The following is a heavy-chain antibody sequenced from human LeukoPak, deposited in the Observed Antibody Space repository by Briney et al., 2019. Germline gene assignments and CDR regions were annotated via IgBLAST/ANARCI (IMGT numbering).Heavy chain of an antibody. D-gene: IGHD6-19*01. CDR3: AKDRYSSGWYGDPTALFDY. V-gene: IGHV3-23*01. CDR2: ISGSGGST. CDR1: GFTFSSYA. J-gene: IGHJ4*02. Sequence: PGGSLRLSCAASGFTFSSYAMSLVRQAPGKGLEWVSAISGSGGSTYYADSVKGGFTISRDNSKNTLYPQMNSLRAEDTAVYYCAKDRYSSGWYGDPTALFDYWGQGTLVTVSS.